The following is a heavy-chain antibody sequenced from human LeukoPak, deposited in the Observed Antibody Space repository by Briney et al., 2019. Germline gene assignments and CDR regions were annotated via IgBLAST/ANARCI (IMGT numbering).Heavy chain of an antibody. Sequence: SETLSLTCTVSGGSISSYYWSWIRQPPGKGLEWIGYIYYSGSTNYNPSLKSRVTISVDTSKNQFSLKLSSVTAADTAVYYCAKDGGGYCNNSSCWGQGTLVTVSS. CDR1: GGSISSYY. D-gene: IGHD2-2*01. CDR2: IYYSGST. J-gene: IGHJ4*02. CDR3: AKDGGGYCNNSSC. V-gene: IGHV4-59*01.